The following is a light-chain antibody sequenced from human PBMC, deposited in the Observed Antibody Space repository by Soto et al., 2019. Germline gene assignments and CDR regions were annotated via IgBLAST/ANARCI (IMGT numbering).Light chain of an antibody. CDR3: STWDDSLRGLV. CDR1: SSNIGGNS. V-gene: IGLV1-44*01. J-gene: IGLJ2*01. CDR2: SNH. Sequence: QSVLTQPPSASGAPGQGISISCSGSSSNIGGNSVSWYRQVPGTAPKLLIFSNHQRPSWVPARFSGSKSGTTASLAISGLQSEDEADYYCSTWDDSLRGLVFGGGTKLTVL.